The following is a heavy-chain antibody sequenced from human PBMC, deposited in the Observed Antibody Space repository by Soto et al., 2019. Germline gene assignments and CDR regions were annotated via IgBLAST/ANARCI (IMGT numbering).Heavy chain of an antibody. CDR2: MNPKSANT. V-gene: IGHV1-8*01. D-gene: IGHD4-4*01. Sequence: ASVKVSCMASRYTFISYDINWVRQAPGQGLEWMGWMNPKSANTGYAQNFQGRVTMTRNTSISTAYMELSSLRSEDTAVYYCARSPSWETTVTPYYFDYWGQGTLVTVSS. CDR1: RYTFISYD. J-gene: IGHJ4*02. CDR3: ARSPSWETTVTPYYFDY.